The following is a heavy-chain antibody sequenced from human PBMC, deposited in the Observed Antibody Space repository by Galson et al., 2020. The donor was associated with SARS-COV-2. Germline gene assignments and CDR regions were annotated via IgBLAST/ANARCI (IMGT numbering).Heavy chain of an antibody. CDR2: INTNTGNP. CDR1: GYTFTSYA. CDR3: ARAEEGIIVVPXAXGRDYYYYMDV. V-gene: IGHV7-4-1*02. Sequence: ASVKVSCKASGYTFTSYAMNWVRQAPGQGLEWMGWINTNTGNPTYAQGFTGRFVFSLDTSVSTAYLQISSLKAEDTAVYYCARAEEGIIVVPXAXGRDYYYYMDVWGKGTTVTVSS. D-gene: IGHD2-2*01. J-gene: IGHJ6*03.